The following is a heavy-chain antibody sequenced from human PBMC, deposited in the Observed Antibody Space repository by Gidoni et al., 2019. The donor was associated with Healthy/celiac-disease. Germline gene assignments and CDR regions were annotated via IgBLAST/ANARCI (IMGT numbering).Heavy chain of an antibody. D-gene: IGHD2-15*01. J-gene: IGHJ4*02. Sequence: QLQLQESGPGLVKPSETLSLTCTVSGGSISSSSYSWGWIRPPPGKGLEWIGSIYYSGSTYYNPSLKRRVTISVDTSKNQFSLKLSSVTAADTAVYYCARWGKVVRGYYFDYWGQGTLVTVSS. CDR2: IYYSGST. CDR1: GGSISSSSYS. CDR3: ARWGKVVRGYYFDY. V-gene: IGHV4-39*01.